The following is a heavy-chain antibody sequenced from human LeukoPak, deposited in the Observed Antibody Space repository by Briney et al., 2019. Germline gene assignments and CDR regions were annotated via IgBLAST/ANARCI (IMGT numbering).Heavy chain of an antibody. V-gene: IGHV4-59*12. CDR3: ARASDFDYYDSSGYYPCCGAFDI. Sequence: SETLPLTCTVSGGSISSDYWSWIRQPPGKGLEWIGYIYYSGSTNYNPSLKSRVTISVDTSKNQFSLKLSSVTAADTAVYYCARASDFDYYDSSGYYPCCGAFDIWGQGTMVTVPS. D-gene: IGHD3-22*01. J-gene: IGHJ3*02. CDR1: GGSISSDY. CDR2: IYYSGST.